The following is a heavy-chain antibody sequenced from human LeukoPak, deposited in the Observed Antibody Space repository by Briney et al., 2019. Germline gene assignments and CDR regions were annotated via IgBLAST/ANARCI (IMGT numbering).Heavy chain of an antibody. V-gene: IGHV1-8*01. CDR2: MNPNSGNT. D-gene: IGHD3-10*01. J-gene: IGHJ6*02. CDR3: ARGRYLLWFGELLTDYYYGMDV. Sequence: ASVKVSYKASGYTFTSYDINWVRQATGQGLEWMGWMNPNSGNTGYAQKFQGRVTMTRNTSISTAYMELSSLRSEDTAVYYCARGRYLLWFGELLTDYYYGMDVWGQGTTVTVSS. CDR1: GYTFTSYD.